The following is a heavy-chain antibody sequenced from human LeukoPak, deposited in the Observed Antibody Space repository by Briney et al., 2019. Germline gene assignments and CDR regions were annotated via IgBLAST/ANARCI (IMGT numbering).Heavy chain of an antibody. CDR2: IYYSGST. V-gene: IGHV4-59*11. J-gene: IGHJ6*03. D-gene: IGHD2-15*01. CDR1: GGSISSHY. Sequence: SETLSLTCTVSGGSISSHYWSWIRQPPGKGPEWIGYIYYSGSTNYNPSLKSRVTISVDTSKNQFSLKLSSVTAADTAVYYCARVGHRSAYYYYYYMDVWGKGTTVTVSS. CDR3: ARVGHRSAYYYYYYMDV.